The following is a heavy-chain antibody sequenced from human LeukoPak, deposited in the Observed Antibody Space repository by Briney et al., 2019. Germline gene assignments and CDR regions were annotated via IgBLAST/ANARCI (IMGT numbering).Heavy chain of an antibody. J-gene: IGHJ4*02. CDR1: GFTFSNYA. Sequence: GGSLRLSCAASGFTFSNYAMSWVRQAPGKGLEWVSSISGTDGNTYYADSVKGRFSISRDNSKNTLYLQMNSLRAEDTAPYYCAKGTYSIVGATRFDNWGPGTLVTVSS. V-gene: IGHV3-23*01. CDR2: ISGTDGNT. CDR3: AKGTYSIVGATRFDN. D-gene: IGHD1-26*01.